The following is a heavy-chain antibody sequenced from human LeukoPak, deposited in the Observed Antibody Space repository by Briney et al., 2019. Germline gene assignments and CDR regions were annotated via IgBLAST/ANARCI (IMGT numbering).Heavy chain of an antibody. CDR1: GGSISSSNW. CDR2: IYHSGST. Sequence: SETLSLTCAVSGGSISSSNWWSWVRQPPGKELEWIGEIYHSGSTNYNPSLKSRVTISVDNSKNQFSLRLSSVTAADTATYYCARVPSKWDNWFDPWGRGTLVTVSS. CDR3: ARVPSKWDNWFDP. J-gene: IGHJ5*02. D-gene: IGHD1-26*01. V-gene: IGHV4-4*02.